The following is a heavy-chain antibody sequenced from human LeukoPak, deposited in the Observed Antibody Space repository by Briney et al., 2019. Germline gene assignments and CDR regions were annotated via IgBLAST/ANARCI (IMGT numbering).Heavy chain of an antibody. CDR3: ARLSGYFFGMDV. J-gene: IGHJ6*02. V-gene: IGHV4-39*01. CDR2: SHYSGST. CDR1: GGSVTGNSYY. Sequence: PSETLSLTCTVFGGSVTGNSYYWGWIRQPPGKGLEWIASSHYSGSTYYNPSLQSRVSISVDTSKNQFSLKLSSATAADTAVYYCARLSGYFFGMDVWGQGTTVTVSS. D-gene: IGHD6-25*01.